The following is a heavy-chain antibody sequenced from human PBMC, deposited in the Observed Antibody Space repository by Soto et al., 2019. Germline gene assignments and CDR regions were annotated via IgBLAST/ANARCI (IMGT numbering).Heavy chain of an antibody. CDR1: GFTFSSDG. D-gene: IGHD6-19*01. V-gene: IGHV3-33*01. CDR2: IWSDGSNK. J-gene: IGHJ3*01. Sequence: GPPRRLSRASSGFTFSSDGMPCVRQAPGKGLEWVAVIWSDGSNKYYADSVKGRFTISRDNSKNTLYLQMNSLRAEDTAVYYCARGRSGWPYQDAFDVWAQGTMVPVSS. CDR3: ARGRSGWPYQDAFDV.